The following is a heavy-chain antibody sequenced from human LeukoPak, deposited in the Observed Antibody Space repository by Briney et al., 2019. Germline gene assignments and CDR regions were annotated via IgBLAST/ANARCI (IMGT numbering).Heavy chain of an antibody. D-gene: IGHD4-17*01. Sequence: ASVKVSCKASGYTLTSYPISWVRQAPGQGLEWMGWITTYNGNTNYAQKLQGRVTVTTDTSTSTAYMDLRGLRSDDTAVYYCARGYDYGDYVGDFDYWGQGTLVTVSS. CDR1: GYTLTSYP. J-gene: IGHJ4*02. CDR2: ITTYNGNT. V-gene: IGHV1-18*01. CDR3: ARGYDYGDYVGDFDY.